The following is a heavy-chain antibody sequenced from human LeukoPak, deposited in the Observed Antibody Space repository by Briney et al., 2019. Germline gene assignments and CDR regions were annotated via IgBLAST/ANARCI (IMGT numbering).Heavy chain of an antibody. J-gene: IGHJ4*02. CDR3: ARDPAGAGIYYDY. CDR1: GFTFSTYS. CDR2: ISSGSSTI. V-gene: IGHV3-48*01. D-gene: IGHD6-19*01. Sequence: PGGSLRLSFAASGFTFSTYSMNRVRQAPGKGLEWVSYISSGSSTIYYADSVKGRFTISRDNAKNSLYLQMNSLRAEDTAVYYCARDPAGAGIYYDYWGQGTLVTVSS.